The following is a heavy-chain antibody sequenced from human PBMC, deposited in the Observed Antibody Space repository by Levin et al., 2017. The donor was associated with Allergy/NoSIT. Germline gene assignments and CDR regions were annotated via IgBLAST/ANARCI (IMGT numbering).Heavy chain of an antibody. Sequence: PGGSLRLSCAASGFTVRSDYMSWVRQAPGKRLEWVSVIYSGGDTYYPDSVKGRFTISRDNSKNTLYLQMNSLRVEDTAVYYCARGSSGYGSFGWYYFDYWGQGTLVTVSS. CDR1: GFTVRSDY. D-gene: IGHD5-12*01. V-gene: IGHV3-53*01. CDR2: IYSGGDT. J-gene: IGHJ4*02. CDR3: ARGSSGYGSFGWYYFDY.